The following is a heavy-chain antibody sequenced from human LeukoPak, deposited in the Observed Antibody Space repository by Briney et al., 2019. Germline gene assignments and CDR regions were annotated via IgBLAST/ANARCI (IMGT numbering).Heavy chain of an antibody. CDR2: MNPSGST. CDR3: ARGRQDVTMIVVVMTAVSYYLDV. CDR1: GGSFSGYY. Sequence: WETLSLTCAVYGGSFSGYYWTWIRQTPEKGLEWIGQMNPSGSTNYNPSLKSRVTISVDTSKNQFSLELSSVTAADTAVYYCARGRQDVTMIVVVMTAVSYYLDVWGKGTTVTVS. D-gene: IGHD3-22*01. J-gene: IGHJ6*03. V-gene: IGHV4-34*01.